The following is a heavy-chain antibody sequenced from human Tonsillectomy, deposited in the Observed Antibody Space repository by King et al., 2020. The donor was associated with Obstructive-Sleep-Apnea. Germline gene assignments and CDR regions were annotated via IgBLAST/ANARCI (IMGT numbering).Heavy chain of an antibody. V-gene: IGHV3-30-3*01. CDR2: ISYDGDNK. CDR3: ARAEDYYGSGSRYYYGMDV. CDR1: GFAFRNYA. J-gene: IGHJ6*02. Sequence: VQLVESGGGVVQPGRSLRLSCAASGFAFRNYAIHWVRQAPGKGLEWVAVISYDGDNKFYADSVKGRFTISRDNSKNTLYLQMNSLKTEDTALYYCARAEDYYGSGSRYYYGMDVWGQGTTVTVSS. D-gene: IGHD3-10*01.